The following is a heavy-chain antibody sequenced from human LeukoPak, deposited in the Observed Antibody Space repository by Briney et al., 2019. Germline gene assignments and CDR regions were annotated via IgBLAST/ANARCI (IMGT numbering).Heavy chain of an antibody. V-gene: IGHV4-34*01. D-gene: IGHD3-16*02. CDR1: GGSFRGYY. CDR3: ASHHDYVRGSYRYLPWFDP. Sequence: SETLSLTCAVYGGSFRGYYWSWIRQPPGKGLEWIGEINHSGSTNYNPSVKGRVTISVDTSKNQFSLNLSSVTAADTAVYYCASHHDYVRGSYRYLPWFDPWGQGTLVTVSS. CDR2: INHSGST. J-gene: IGHJ5*02.